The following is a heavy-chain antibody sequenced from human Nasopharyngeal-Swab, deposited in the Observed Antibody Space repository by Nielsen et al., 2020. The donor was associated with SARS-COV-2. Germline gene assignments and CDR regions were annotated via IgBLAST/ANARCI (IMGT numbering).Heavy chain of an antibody. CDR1: GFTFSSYA. D-gene: IGHD3-22*01. CDR2: ISGSGGST. CDR3: AKDTQGIVVVYYFDY. Sequence: GSLKISCAASGFTFSSYAMSWVRQAPGKGLEWVSAISGSGGSTYYADSVKGRFTISRDNSKNTLYLQMNSLRAEDTAVYYCAKDTQGIVVVYYFDYWGQGTLVTVSS. V-gene: IGHV3-23*01. J-gene: IGHJ4*02.